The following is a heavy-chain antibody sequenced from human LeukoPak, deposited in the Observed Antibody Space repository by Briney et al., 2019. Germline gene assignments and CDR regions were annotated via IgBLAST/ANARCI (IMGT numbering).Heavy chain of an antibody. V-gene: IGHV1-69*13. CDR1: GGTFSNYA. CDR3: ARDDYVWGSYRSPIDY. CDR2: IIPLFDTA. Sequence: SVKVSCKASGGTFSNYAISWVRQAPGQGLEWMGGIIPLFDTADYAQKFQGRLTITADESTSTAYMELRSLRSDDTAVYYCARDDYVWGSYRSPIDYWGQGTLVTVSS. J-gene: IGHJ4*02. D-gene: IGHD3-16*02.